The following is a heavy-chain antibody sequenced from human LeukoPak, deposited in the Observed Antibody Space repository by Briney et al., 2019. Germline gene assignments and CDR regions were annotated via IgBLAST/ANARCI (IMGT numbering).Heavy chain of an antibody. J-gene: IGHJ4*02. CDR2: INHSGST. Sequence: PSETLSLTCAVYGGSFSGYYWSWIRQPPGKGPEWIGEINHSGSTNYNPSLKSRVTMSVDTSKNQFSLKLSSVTAADTAVYYCARGYYDSRGGLRFDYWGQGTLVTVSS. V-gene: IGHV4-34*01. CDR3: ARGYYDSRGGLRFDY. CDR1: GGSFSGYY. D-gene: IGHD3-22*01.